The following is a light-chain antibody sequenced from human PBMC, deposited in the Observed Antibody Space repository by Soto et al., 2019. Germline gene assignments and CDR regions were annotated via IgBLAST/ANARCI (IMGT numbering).Light chain of an antibody. CDR3: QQRSNWPPIT. V-gene: IGKV3-11*01. CDR1: QSVSSH. CDR2: DAS. J-gene: IGKJ4*01. Sequence: EIVLTQSPATLSLSPGERVTLSRRASQSVSSHLAWYQQKPGQAPRLLIYDASNRATGIPARFSGSGSGTDFTLTISSLEPEDFAVYYCQQRSNWPPITFGGGTKVDIK.